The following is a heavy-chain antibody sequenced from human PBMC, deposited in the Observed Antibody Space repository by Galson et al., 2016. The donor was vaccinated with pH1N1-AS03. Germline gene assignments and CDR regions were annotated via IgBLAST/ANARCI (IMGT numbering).Heavy chain of an antibody. CDR2: IYLDDSDT. CDR1: GYSFTNYW. Sequence: QSGAEVKKPGESLKISCQGSGYSFTNYWIGWVRQMPGKGLEWMGIIYLDDSDTRYSPSFQGQVTISADKSISTAYLQWSSLKASDTAMYYCARLTLSSGWPCDVWGQGTTVTVSS. V-gene: IGHV5-51*01. J-gene: IGHJ6*02. CDR3: ARLTLSSGWPCDV. D-gene: IGHD6-19*01.